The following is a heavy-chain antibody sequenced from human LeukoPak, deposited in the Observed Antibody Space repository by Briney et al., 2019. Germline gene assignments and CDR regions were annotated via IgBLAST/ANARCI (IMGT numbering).Heavy chain of an antibody. V-gene: IGHV1-2*02. CDR3: VREGNELLSKNFDY. CDR1: GFTFTGYY. CDR2: INPHSGGT. Sequence: ASVTVSCKASGFTFTGYYIHWVRQAPRQGLEWMGYINPHSGGTNSPQKFQGRVTMTTDTSISAAYMELSSLISDDTAMYYCVREGNELLSKNFDYWGQGTLVTVSS. D-gene: IGHD2-21*02. J-gene: IGHJ4*02.